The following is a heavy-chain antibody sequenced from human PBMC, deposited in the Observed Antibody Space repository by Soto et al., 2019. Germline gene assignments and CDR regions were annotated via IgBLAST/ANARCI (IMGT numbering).Heavy chain of an antibody. V-gene: IGHV3-30*18. CDR2: ISYDGSNK. D-gene: IGHD6-19*01. Sequence: GGSLILSCAAAGFTFSSYVMHWVRPAPGKGLEWVAVISYDGSNKYYADSVKGRFTISRDNSKNTLYLQMNSLRAEDTAVYYCAKDKAPQWLDYYFDYWGQGTLVTVSS. CDR3: AKDKAPQWLDYYFDY. J-gene: IGHJ4*02. CDR1: GFTFSSYV.